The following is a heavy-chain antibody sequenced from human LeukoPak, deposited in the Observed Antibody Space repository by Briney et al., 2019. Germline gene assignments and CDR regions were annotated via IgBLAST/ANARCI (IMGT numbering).Heavy chain of an antibody. J-gene: IGHJ4*02. CDR3: AKEAGSGWYLDY. CDR1: GFTSSLYG. CDR2: IRYDGSNK. D-gene: IGHD6-19*01. V-gene: IGHV3-30*02. Sequence: PGGSLRLSCAASGFTSSLYGMHWVCQAPGKGLEWVAFIRYDGSNKYYADSVKGRFTISRDNSKNTLYLQMNSLRAEDTAVYYCAKEAGSGWYLDYWGQGTLVTVSS.